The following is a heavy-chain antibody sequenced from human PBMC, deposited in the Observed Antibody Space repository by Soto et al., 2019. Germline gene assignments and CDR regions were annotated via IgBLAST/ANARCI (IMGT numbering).Heavy chain of an antibody. CDR2: IKQDGSEK. Sequence: GGSLSLSCAASGFTFSSYWMSWVRQAPGKGLEWVANIKQDGSEKYYVDSVKGRFTISRDNAKNALYLQMNSLRAEDTGVYYCARDLGITMVRGVTGDADYWGQGTLVTVSS. D-gene: IGHD3-10*01. CDR1: GFTFSSYW. CDR3: ARDLGITMVRGVTGDADY. V-gene: IGHV3-7*01. J-gene: IGHJ4*02.